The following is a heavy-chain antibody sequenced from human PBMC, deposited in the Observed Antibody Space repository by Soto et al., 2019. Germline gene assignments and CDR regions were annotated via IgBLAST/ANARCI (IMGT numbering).Heavy chain of an antibody. V-gene: IGHV3-9*01. D-gene: IGHD3-10*01. CDR1: GFTFDYYA. CDR3: AKDEGYGSGSFLGY. Sequence: GGSQRLSCAASGFTFDYYAMHWVRQAPGKGLEWVSGISWNSGTTGYADSVKGRFTISRDNAKNSLYLQMNSLRAEDTALYYCAKDEGYGSGSFLGYWGQGTLVTVSS. J-gene: IGHJ4*02. CDR2: ISWNSGTT.